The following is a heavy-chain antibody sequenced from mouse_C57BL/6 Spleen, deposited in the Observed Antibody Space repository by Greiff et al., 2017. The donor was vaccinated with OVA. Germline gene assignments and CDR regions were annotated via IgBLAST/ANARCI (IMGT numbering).Heavy chain of an antibody. J-gene: IGHJ2*01. CDR3: ARDANYFDY. V-gene: IGHV1-26*01. Sequence: EVQLQQSGPELVKPGASVKISCKASGYTFTDYYMNWVKQSPGKSLEWIGDINPNNGGTRYNQKFKGKATLTVDKSSSTAYMELRSLTSYDSADYSSARDANYFDYWGQGTTVTVSA. CDR2: INPNNGGT. CDR1: GYTFTDYY.